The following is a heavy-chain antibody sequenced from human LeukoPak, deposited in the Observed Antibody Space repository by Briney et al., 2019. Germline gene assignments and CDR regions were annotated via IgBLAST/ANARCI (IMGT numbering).Heavy chain of an antibody. CDR1: GGSISSGGYY. V-gene: IGHV4-31*03. D-gene: IGHD5-18*01. CDR3: AREVDTAMNNWFDP. Sequence: PSQTLSLTCTVSGGSISSGGYYWSWIRQHPGKGLEWIGYIYYSGSTYYNPSLKSRVTISVDTSKNQFSLKLSSVTATDTAVYYCAREVDTAMNNWFDPWGQGTLVTVS. CDR2: IYYSGST. J-gene: IGHJ5*02.